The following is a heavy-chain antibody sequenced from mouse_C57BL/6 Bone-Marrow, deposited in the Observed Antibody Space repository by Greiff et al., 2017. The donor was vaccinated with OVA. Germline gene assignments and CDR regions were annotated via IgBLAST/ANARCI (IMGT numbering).Heavy chain of an antibody. Sequence: QVQLQQSGAELVRPGASVTLSCKASGYTFTDYEMHWVKQTPVHGLEWIGAIDPETGGTAYNQKFKGKAILTADKSSSTAYMELRSLTSEDSAVYYCTITTVVPYAMDYWGQGTSVTVSS. D-gene: IGHD1-1*01. CDR2: IDPETGGT. V-gene: IGHV1-15*01. CDR1: GYTFTDYE. CDR3: TITTVVPYAMDY. J-gene: IGHJ4*01.